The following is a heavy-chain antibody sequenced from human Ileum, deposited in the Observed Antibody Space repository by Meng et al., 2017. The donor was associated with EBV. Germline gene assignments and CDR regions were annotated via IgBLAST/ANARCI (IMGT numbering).Heavy chain of an antibody. CDR1: GGSISSSSYY. V-gene: IGHV4-39*07. Sequence: QLQVQQSGPGLVMPSATRSLTGTVSGGSISSSSYYWGWIRQPPGKGLEWIGSIYYSGSTYYNPSLKSRVTISVDTSKNQFSLKLSSVTAADTAVYYCARDYYYDSSPTPDYWGQGTLVTVSS. D-gene: IGHD3-22*01. CDR3: ARDYYYDSSPTPDY. J-gene: IGHJ4*02. CDR2: IYYSGST.